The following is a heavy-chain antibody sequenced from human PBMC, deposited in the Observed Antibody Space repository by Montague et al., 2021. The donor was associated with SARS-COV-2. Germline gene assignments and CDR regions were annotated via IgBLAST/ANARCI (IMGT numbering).Heavy chain of an antibody. D-gene: IGHD3-10*01. CDR1: GDSITNHY. J-gene: IGHJ4*02. V-gene: IGHV4-4*07. CDR3: ARDRFDFGAGRQGTIDF. Sequence: SETLSLTCSVSGDSITNHYWSWIRQPAGEGLEWIGRMHFTGKTNFSPFFSSRLTMSADTSKNQLSLKLTSVTAADTAIHFCARDRFDFGAGRQGTIDFWGQGTLVTVSS. CDR2: MHFTGKT.